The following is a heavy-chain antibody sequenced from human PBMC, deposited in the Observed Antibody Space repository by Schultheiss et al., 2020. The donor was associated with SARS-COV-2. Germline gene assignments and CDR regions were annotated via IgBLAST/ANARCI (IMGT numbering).Heavy chain of an antibody. CDR1: GFTFSSYA. CDR2: ISYDGSNK. CDR3: ARDWGNY. V-gene: IGHV3-30*14. D-gene: IGHD3-16*01. Sequence: GGSLRLSCAASGFTFSSYAMHWVRQAPGKGLEWVAVISYDGSNKYYADSVKGRFTISRHNSKNTLYLQMNSLRAEDTAVYYCARDWGNYWGQGTLVTVSS. J-gene: IGHJ4*02.